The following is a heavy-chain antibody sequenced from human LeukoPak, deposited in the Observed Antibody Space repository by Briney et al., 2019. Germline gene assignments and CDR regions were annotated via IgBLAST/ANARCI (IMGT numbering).Heavy chain of an antibody. CDR3: AKKAGSRTDQYRLDY. V-gene: IGHV3-23*01. CDR2: ISGSGGTT. D-gene: IGHD2-15*01. Sequence: GGSLRLTCAASGITFSSYAMSWVRQAPGKGLEWVSVISGSGGTTYYADSVKGRFTISRDNSKNTLYLQMSSLRAEDTAVYYCAKKAGSRTDQYRLDYWGQGTLVTVSS. J-gene: IGHJ4*02. CDR1: GITFSSYA.